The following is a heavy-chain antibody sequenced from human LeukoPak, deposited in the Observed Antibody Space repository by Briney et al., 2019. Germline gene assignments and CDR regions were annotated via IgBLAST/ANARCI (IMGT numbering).Heavy chain of an antibody. CDR2: IIPIFGTA. D-gene: IGHD6-19*01. CDR1: GGTFSSYA. CDR3: ARRIAVAGTRAFDI. J-gene: IGHJ3*02. V-gene: IGHV1-69*05. Sequence: SVKVSCKASGGTFSSYAISWVRQAPGQGLEWMGGIIPIFGTANYAQKFQGRVTITTDESTSTAYMELSSLRSEDTAVYYCARRIAVAGTRAFDIWGQGTMVTVSS.